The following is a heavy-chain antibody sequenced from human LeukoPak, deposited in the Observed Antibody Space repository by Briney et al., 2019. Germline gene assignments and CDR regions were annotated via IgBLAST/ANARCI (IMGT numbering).Heavy chain of an antibody. CDR1: GSTFSSYS. Sequence: PGGSLRLSCAASGSTFSSYSMNWVRQAPGKGLEWVSSISSSSSYIYYADSVKGRFTISRDNAKNSLYLQMNSLRAEDTAVYYCARDRGITGTTAYYYMDVWGKGTTVTVSS. J-gene: IGHJ6*03. CDR2: ISSSSSYI. D-gene: IGHD1-20*01. V-gene: IGHV3-21*01. CDR3: ARDRGITGTTAYYYMDV.